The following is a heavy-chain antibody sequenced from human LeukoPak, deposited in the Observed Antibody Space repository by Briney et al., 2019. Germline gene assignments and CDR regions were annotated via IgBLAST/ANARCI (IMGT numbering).Heavy chain of an antibody. CDR2: INSDGSST. V-gene: IGHV3-74*01. CDR3: ARNYDFWSGYPPAY. Sequence: PGGSLRLSCAASGFTFSSYWMHWVRHAPGKGLVWVSRINSDGSSTSYADSVKGRFTISRDNAKNTLYLQMNSLRAEDTAVYYCARNYDFWSGYPPAYWGQGTLVTVSS. D-gene: IGHD3-3*01. J-gene: IGHJ4*02. CDR1: GFTFSSYW.